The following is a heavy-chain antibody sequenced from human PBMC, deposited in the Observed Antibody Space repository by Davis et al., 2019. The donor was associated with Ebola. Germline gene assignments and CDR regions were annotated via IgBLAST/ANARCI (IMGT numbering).Heavy chain of an antibody. J-gene: IGHJ4*02. V-gene: IGHV2-70*11. CDR2: IDWDDDK. D-gene: IGHD3-10*01. CDR1: GFSLSTSGMC. CDR3: ARIRRGTYYYGSGTDY. Sequence: SGPTLVKPTQTLTLTCTFSGFSLSTSGMCVSWIRQPPGKALEWLARIDWDDDKYYSTSLKSRLTISKDTSKSQVVLTMTNMDPVDTATYYCARIRRGTYYYGSGTDYWGQGTLVTVSS.